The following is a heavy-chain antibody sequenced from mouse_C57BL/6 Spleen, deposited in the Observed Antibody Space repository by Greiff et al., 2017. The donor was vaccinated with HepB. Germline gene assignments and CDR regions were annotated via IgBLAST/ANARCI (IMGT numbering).Heavy chain of an antibody. CDR2: IDPNSGGT. V-gene: IGHV1-72*01. CDR3: ARGAYYDYDDEVAY. CDR1: GYTFTSYW. Sequence: QVQLQQPGAELVKPGASVKLSCKASGYTFTSYWMHWVKQRPGRGLEWIGRIDPNSGGTKYNEKFKSKATLTVDKPSSTAYMQLSSLTSEDSAVYYCARGAYYDYDDEVAYWGQGTLVTVSA. J-gene: IGHJ3*01. D-gene: IGHD2-4*01.